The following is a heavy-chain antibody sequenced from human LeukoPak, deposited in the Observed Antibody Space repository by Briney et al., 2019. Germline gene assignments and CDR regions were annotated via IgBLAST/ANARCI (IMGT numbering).Heavy chain of an antibody. Sequence: PGGSLRLSCAASGFTFSSYEMNWVRQAPGKGLEWVSYISSSGSTIYYADSVKGRFTISRGNAKNSLYLQMNSLRAEDTAVYYCARDRIQLWPNYFDYWGQGTLVTVSS. CDR2: ISSSGSTI. CDR1: GFTFSSYE. D-gene: IGHD5-18*01. CDR3: ARDRIQLWPNYFDY. V-gene: IGHV3-48*03. J-gene: IGHJ4*02.